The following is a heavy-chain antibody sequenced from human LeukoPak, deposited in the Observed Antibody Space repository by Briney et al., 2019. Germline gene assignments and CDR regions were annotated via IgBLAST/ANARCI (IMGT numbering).Heavy chain of an antibody. D-gene: IGHD2-15*01. CDR2: INTNTGHP. Sequence: ASVKVSCKASGYTFTSYAINWVRQAPGQGLEWMGWINTNTGHPTYAQGFTGRFVFSLDTSVSTAYLQISSLKAEDTAVYYCARDRGYCSGGRCYPDRGFDYWGQGTLVTVSS. V-gene: IGHV7-4-1*02. CDR3: ARDRGYCSGGRCYPDRGFDY. CDR1: GYTFTSYA. J-gene: IGHJ4*02.